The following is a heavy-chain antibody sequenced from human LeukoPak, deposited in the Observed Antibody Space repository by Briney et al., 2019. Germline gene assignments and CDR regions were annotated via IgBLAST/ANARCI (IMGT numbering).Heavy chain of an antibody. J-gene: IGHJ4*02. V-gene: IGHV3-30*03. Sequence: GGSLRLSCAASGFTFSSYGMHWVRQAPGKGLEWVAVISYDGSNKYCADSVKGRFTISRDNSKNTLYLQMNSLRAEDTAVYYCARGITIFGVVTNWGQGTLVTVSS. CDR2: ISYDGSNK. CDR3: ARGITIFGVVTN. CDR1: GFTFSSYG. D-gene: IGHD3-3*01.